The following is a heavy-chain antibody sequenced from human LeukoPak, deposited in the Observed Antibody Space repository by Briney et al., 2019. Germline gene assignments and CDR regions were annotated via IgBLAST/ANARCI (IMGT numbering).Heavy chain of an antibody. CDR2: INVPGSSA. J-gene: IGHJ3*02. CDR1: GFTFSSFW. Sequence: PGGSLRLSCAASGFTFSSFWMHWVRQAPGKGLVWVSRINVPGSSASYADSVKGRFTISRDNAKNTLYLQMTSLRAEDTAIYYCARGLTTEDAFDIWGQGTMVAVSS. CDR3: ARGLTTEDAFDI. V-gene: IGHV3-74*01. D-gene: IGHD4-17*01.